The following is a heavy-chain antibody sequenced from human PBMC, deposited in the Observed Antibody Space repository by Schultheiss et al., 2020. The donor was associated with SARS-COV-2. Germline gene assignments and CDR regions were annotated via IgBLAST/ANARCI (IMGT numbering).Heavy chain of an antibody. V-gene: IGHV4-59*01. J-gene: IGHJ6*03. CDR3: ARGAGSHYYLMDV. D-gene: IGHD4/OR15-4a*01. CDR2: IYYSGST. Sequence: GSLRLSCAASGFTFSSYAMSWIRQPPGKGLEWIGYIYYSGSTNYNPSLKSRVTISVDTSKNQFSLKMSSMTAADTAVYYCARGAGSHYYLMDVWGKGTTVTVSS. CDR1: GFTFSSYA.